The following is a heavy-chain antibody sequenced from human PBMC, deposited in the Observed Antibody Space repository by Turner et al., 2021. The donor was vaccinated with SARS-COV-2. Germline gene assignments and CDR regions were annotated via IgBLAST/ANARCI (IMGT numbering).Heavy chain of an antibody. CDR3: SRGDDSRKSGLL. CDR2: IHPSGST. Sequence: QVHLQQWGAGLLKPSETLSLTCAVYGGSCSGYYWTWIRQPPGKGLEWIGEIHPSGSTYYNPSLKSRVTISQDTSKSQCSLNLSSVTAADTAVYHCSRGDDSRKSGLLWGQGTLVTVSS. V-gene: IGHV4-34*01. D-gene: IGHD2-21*02. CDR1: GGSCSGYY. J-gene: IGHJ4*02.